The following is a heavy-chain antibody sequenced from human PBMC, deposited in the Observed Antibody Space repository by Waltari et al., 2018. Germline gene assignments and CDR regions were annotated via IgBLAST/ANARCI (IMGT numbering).Heavy chain of an antibody. D-gene: IGHD3-10*01. CDR3: ARGGSRWFDF. Sequence: EVHLVESGGGLVQPGGSLRLSCAASGFTFYSYWMSWVRQAPGKGLEWVANIKQDGSEKYYVESVKGRFIISRDNAKDSLYLELNSLRAEDTAVYYCARGGSRWFDFWGQGTLVTVSS. J-gene: IGHJ4*02. CDR2: IKQDGSEK. CDR1: GFTFYSYW. V-gene: IGHV3-7*01.